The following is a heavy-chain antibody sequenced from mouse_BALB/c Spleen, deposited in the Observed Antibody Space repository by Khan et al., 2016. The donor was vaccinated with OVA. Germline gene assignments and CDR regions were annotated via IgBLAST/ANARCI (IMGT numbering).Heavy chain of an antibody. CDR1: GDSITSGY. J-gene: IGHJ3*01. D-gene: IGHD2-14*01. CDR2: MIYTGNT. Sequence: EVQLVESGPSLVKPSQTLSLTCSVTGDSITSGYWSWIRKFPGNKLEYMGYMIYTGNTYYNPSLKSRISITRHTSKNQYYLQLNSVTTEDTATYYCARSTYRYAFAYWGQGTLVTVSA. CDR3: ARSTYRYAFAY. V-gene: IGHV3-8*02.